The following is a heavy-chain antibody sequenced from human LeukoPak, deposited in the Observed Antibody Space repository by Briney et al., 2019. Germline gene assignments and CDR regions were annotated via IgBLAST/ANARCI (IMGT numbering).Heavy chain of an antibody. J-gene: IGHJ4*02. Sequence: SETLSLTCTVSGXSISSYYWNYIRQPPGKGLEWIGYIYYSGSTNYNPSLKSRVTISVDTSKNQFSLKLSSVTAADTAVYYCARDYGSGTFGFDYWGQGTLVTVSS. D-gene: IGHD3-10*01. CDR3: ARDYGSGTFGFDY. CDR2: IYYSGST. V-gene: IGHV4-59*01. CDR1: GXSISSYY.